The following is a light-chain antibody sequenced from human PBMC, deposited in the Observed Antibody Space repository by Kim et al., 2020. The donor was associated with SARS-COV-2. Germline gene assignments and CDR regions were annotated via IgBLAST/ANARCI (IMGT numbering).Light chain of an antibody. CDR1: QSLASNF. V-gene: IGKV3-20*01. Sequence: EIVLTQSPGTLSLSPGERATLSCRASQSLASNFFSWYQQKPGQAPRLLIYGASTRATGIPDRFSGSGSGTDFTLTISRLEPEDFAVYYCLHYDETPRWTLGQGTKVDIK. CDR3: LHYDETPRWT. J-gene: IGKJ1*01. CDR2: GAS.